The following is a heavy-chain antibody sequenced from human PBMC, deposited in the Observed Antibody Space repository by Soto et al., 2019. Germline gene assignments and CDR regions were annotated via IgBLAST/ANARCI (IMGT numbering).Heavy chain of an antibody. Sequence: SVKVSCEASGGTFSSYAISWVRQAPGQGLEWMGGIIPIFGTANYEQKFQGRVTITADESTSTAYMELSSLRSEDTAVYYCARVARFSEWLSTDYYYYGMDVWGQGTTVTVSS. CDR1: GGTFSSYA. CDR3: ARVARFSEWLSTDYYYYGMDV. J-gene: IGHJ6*02. CDR2: IIPIFGTA. V-gene: IGHV1-69*13. D-gene: IGHD3-3*01.